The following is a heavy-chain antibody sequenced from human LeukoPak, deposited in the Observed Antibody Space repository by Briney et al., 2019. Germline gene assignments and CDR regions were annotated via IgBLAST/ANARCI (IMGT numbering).Heavy chain of an antibody. CDR1: GGSISSSSYY. V-gene: IGHV4-39*07. J-gene: IGHJ6*03. D-gene: IGHD1-14*01. CDR2: IYYSGST. Sequence: SETLSLTCTVSGGSISSSSYYWGWIRQPPGTGLEWIGSIYYSGSTYYNPSLKSRVTISVDTSKNQFSLKLSSVTAADTAVYYCGKTTRTGAYYYYMDVWGKGTTVTVSS. CDR3: GKTTRTGAYYYYMDV.